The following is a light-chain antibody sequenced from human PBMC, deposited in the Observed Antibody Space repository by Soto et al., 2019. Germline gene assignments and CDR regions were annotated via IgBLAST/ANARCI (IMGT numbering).Light chain of an antibody. J-gene: IGLJ1*01. Sequence: QSVLTQPPSVSWAPGQRVTISCTGSSSNIGADYDVHWYQQRPGTAPKLLIFGNNNRPSGVPDRFSGSNSGTSASLAIPGLQAEDEGDYYCQSYDSTLSARYVFGTGTKVTVL. CDR2: GNN. V-gene: IGLV1-40*01. CDR1: SSNIGADYD. CDR3: QSYDSTLSARYV.